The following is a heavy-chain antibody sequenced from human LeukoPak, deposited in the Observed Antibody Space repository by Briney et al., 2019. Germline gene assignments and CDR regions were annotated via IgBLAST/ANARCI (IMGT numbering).Heavy chain of an antibody. Sequence: ASVKVSCKASGGTFISYAISWVRQAPGQGLEWMGGIIPIFGTANYAQKFQGRVTITADESTSTAYMELSGLRSEDTAVYYCARLVAGGFSVTDYWGQGTLVTVSS. CDR1: GGTFISYA. V-gene: IGHV1-69*13. CDR2: IIPIFGTA. J-gene: IGHJ4*02. CDR3: ARLVAGGFSVTDY. D-gene: IGHD6-19*01.